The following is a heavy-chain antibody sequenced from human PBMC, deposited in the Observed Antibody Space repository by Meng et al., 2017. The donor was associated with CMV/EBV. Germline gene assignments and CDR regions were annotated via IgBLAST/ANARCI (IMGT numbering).Heavy chain of an antibody. J-gene: IGHJ4*02. CDR3: ARVALRHDFWSGYYSSYYFDY. V-gene: IGHV1-2*02. CDR1: YD. D-gene: IGHD3-3*01. CDR2: INPNSGGT. Sequence: YDMHWGRQAPGQGLEWMGWINPNSGGTNYAQKFQGRVTMTRDTSISTAYMELSRLRSDDTAVYYCARVALRHDFWSGYYSSYYFDYWGQGTLVTVSS.